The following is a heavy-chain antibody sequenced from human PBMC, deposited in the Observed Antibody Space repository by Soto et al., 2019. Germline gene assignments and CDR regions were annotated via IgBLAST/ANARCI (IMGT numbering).Heavy chain of an antibody. CDR1: GGSVSIGTYS. CDR3: VRASGYWSGGTCFPFDY. V-gene: IGHV4-30-2*01. J-gene: IGHJ4*02. Sequence: QLQLQESGSGLVKPSQTLSLTCNVSGGSVSIGTYSWNWIRQPPGKGLEWIGYMYHSGSFYYNPSLKSRVTISIDRSKNQFSLNLSSVTAADTAVYYCVRASGYWSGGTCFPFDYWGRGTLVTVSS. CDR2: MYHSGSF. D-gene: IGHD2-15*01.